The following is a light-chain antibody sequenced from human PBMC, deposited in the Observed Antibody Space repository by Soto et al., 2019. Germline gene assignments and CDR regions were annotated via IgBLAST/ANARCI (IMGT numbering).Light chain of an antibody. J-gene: IGKJ1*01. Sequence: EIVLTQSPATLSLSPGERDTLSCRASQSVSSYLAWYQQKPGQAPRLLIYDASNRATGIPVRFSGSGSGTDFTLTISSLEPEDFAVYYCQQRSNWPPSWTFGQGTKV. V-gene: IGKV3-11*01. CDR2: DAS. CDR3: QQRSNWPPSWT. CDR1: QSVSSY.